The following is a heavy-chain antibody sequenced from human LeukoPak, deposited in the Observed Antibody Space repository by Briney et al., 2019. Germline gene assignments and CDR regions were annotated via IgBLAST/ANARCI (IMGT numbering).Heavy chain of an antibody. J-gene: IGHJ3*02. D-gene: IGHD6-19*01. CDR1: GYTFTSYY. Sequence: ASVKVSCKASGYTFTSYYMHWVRQAPGQGLEWMGIINPSGGSTSYAQKFQGRVTMTRDTSISTAYMELSRLRSDDTAVYYCAQTNPGAVAGPPDAFDIWGQGTMVTVSS. CDR3: AQTNPGAVAGPPDAFDI. CDR2: INPSGGST. V-gene: IGHV1-46*01.